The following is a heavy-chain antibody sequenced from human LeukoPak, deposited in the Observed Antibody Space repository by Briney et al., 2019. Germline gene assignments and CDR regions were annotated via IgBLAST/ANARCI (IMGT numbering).Heavy chain of an antibody. CDR2: ISGSGGST. CDR1: GFTFSSYA. Sequence: GGSLRLSCAASGFTFSSYAMSWVRQAPGKGLEWVSAISGSGGSTYYADSVKGRFTISRDNSKNTLFLQMNSLRAEDTAVYYCAKQIGYCSGGNCCFTYWGQGTLVTVSS. J-gene: IGHJ4*02. CDR3: AKQIGYCSGGNCCFTY. V-gene: IGHV3-23*01. D-gene: IGHD2-15*01.